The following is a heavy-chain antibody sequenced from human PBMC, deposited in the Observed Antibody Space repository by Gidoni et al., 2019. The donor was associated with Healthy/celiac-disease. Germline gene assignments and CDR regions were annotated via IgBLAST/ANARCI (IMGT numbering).Heavy chain of an antibody. Sequence: QVQLQQWGAGLWKPSETLALTCAVYGGSFSGYYWSWIRQPPGKGLAWIGELNHSGSTNYNPSLKSRVTISVDTSKNQFSLKLSSVTAAATAVYYCARGYGVAAYNWFDPWGQGTLVTVSS. CDR2: LNHSGST. V-gene: IGHV4-34*01. J-gene: IGHJ5*02. D-gene: IGHD6-25*01. CDR3: ARGYGVAAYNWFDP. CDR1: GGSFSGYY.